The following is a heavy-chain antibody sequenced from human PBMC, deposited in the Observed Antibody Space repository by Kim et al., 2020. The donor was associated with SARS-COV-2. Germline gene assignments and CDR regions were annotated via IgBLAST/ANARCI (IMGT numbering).Heavy chain of an antibody. CDR3: ALRQGSSHGYHFAHY. D-gene: IGHD3-10*01. CDR2: RLYSGST. V-gene: IGHV4-39*01. CDR1: GGSISSGSSY. Sequence: SETLSLTCTVSGGSISSGSSYWGWIRQPPGKGLEWIGSRLYSGSTYYNPSLNSRVTMSVDTSKNQFSLKLSSVTAADTAVYYCALRQGSSHGYHFAHY. J-gene: IGHJ4*01.